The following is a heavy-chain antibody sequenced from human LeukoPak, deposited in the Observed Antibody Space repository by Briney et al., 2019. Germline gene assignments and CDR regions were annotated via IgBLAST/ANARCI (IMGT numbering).Heavy chain of an antibody. CDR2: TYYRSKWYN. V-gene: IGHV6-1*01. J-gene: IGHJ4*02. D-gene: IGHD6-6*01. CDR3: ARVSSSWSPSLSVTHYFDS. Sequence: SQTLSLTCAISRDSVSSNSAAWTWIRQSPSRGLEWLGRTYYRSKWYNDFAVSVKSRIAINPDTSKNQFSLQLTSVTPEDTAVYYCARVSSSWSPSLSVTHYFDSWGQGALVTVSS. CDR1: RDSVSSNSAA.